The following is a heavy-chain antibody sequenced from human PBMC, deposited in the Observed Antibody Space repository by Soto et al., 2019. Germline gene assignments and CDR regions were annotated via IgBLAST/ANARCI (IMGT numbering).Heavy chain of an antibody. CDR1: GGFVSSGSYY. CDR2: MSHSGGT. Sequence: QVQLQQWGAGLLKPSETLSLTCAVYGGFVSSGSYYWSWIRQPPGKGLEWIGEMSHSGGTHFNPSLKSRVTISVDTSKNQFSLKMGSVTAADTALYYCARVERGTATTVVDAFDIWGPGTLGTVSS. J-gene: IGHJ3*02. D-gene: IGHD1-1*01. V-gene: IGHV4-34*01. CDR3: ARVERGTATTVVDAFDI.